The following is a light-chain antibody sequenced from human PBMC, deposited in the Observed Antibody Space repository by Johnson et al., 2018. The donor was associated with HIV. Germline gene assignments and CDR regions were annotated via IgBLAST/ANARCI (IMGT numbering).Light chain of an antibody. CDR3: GVWDASLRPHYV. Sequence: QPVLTQPPSVSAAPGQRVNISCSGNISNIESYFVSWYQQLPGAAPTLLIYEDYKRPSGIPDRFSGSKSGASATLGITGLQPGDEADYYCGVWDASLRPHYVFGTGTTITVL. CDR1: ISNIESYF. V-gene: IGLV1-51*02. CDR2: EDY. J-gene: IGLJ1*01.